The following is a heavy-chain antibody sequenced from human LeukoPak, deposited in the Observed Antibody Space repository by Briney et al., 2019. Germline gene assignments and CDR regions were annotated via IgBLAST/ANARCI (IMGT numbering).Heavy chain of an antibody. Sequence: GGSLRLSCAASGFTFSSYAMSWVRQAPGKGLEWVSAISGSGGSTYYADSVKGRFTISRDNSKNTLYPQMNSLRAEDTAVYYCAKGGRWLQSKYYFDYWGQGTLVTVSS. CDR3: AKGGRWLQSKYYFDY. CDR1: GFTFSSYA. CDR2: ISGSGGST. J-gene: IGHJ4*02. V-gene: IGHV3-23*01. D-gene: IGHD5-24*01.